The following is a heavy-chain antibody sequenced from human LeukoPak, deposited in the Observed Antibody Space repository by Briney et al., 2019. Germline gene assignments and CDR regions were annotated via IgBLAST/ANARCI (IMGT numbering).Heavy chain of an antibody. CDR2: IITIFGTA. J-gene: IGHJ4*02. CDR3: ARVRGEDYYDSSGYYYFDY. D-gene: IGHD3-22*01. CDR1: GGTFISYA. Sequence: SVKVSCKASGGTFISYAISWVRQAPGQGLEWMGGIITIFGTANYAQKFQGRVTITTDESTSTAYMELSSLRSEDTAVYYCARVRGEDYYDSSGYYYFDYWGQGTLVTVSS. V-gene: IGHV1-69*05.